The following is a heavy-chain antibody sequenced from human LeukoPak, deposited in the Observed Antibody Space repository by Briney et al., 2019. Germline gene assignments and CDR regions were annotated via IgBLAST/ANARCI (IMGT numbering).Heavy chain of an antibody. V-gene: IGHV1-69*02. Sequence: VSRMHSLGTLSSYTISRVPQAPGQGLESVGRIILMLGIANSPQKLQGRVTIIADKSTSTAYMQLSSLRSEDTAVYYCAITTDCGVYFGYWGQGTLVTVSS. CDR2: IILMLGIA. J-gene: IGHJ4*02. CDR1: LGTLSSYT. CDR3: AITTDCGVYFGY. D-gene: IGHD4-17*01.